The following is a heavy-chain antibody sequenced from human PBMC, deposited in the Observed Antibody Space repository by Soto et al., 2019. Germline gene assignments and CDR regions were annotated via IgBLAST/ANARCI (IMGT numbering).Heavy chain of an antibody. Sequence: ASVKVSCKVSGYTLTELSMHWVRQAPGKGLEWMGGFDPEDGETIYAQKFQGRVTMTKDTSTDTAYMELRSLRSDDTAVYYCARDRGSGSYCPGYWGQGTLVTVSS. CDR3: ARDRGSGSYCPGY. D-gene: IGHD3-10*01. J-gene: IGHJ4*02. CDR2: FDPEDGET. V-gene: IGHV1-24*01. CDR1: GYTLTELS.